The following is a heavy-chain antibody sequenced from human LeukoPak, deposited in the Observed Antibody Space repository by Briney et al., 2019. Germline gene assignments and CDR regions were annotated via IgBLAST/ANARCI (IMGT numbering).Heavy chain of an antibody. J-gene: IGHJ4*02. D-gene: IGHD3-9*01. CDR1: GFTFSSYS. V-gene: IGHV3-21*01. CDR2: ISSSSSYI. Sequence: PGGSLRLSCAASGFTFSSYSMNWVRQAPGKGLEWVSSISSSSSYIYYADSVKGRFTISRDNAKNSLYLQMSSLRAEDTAVYYCARVGYDILTGYDDYWGQGTLVTVSS. CDR3: ARVGYDILTGYDDY.